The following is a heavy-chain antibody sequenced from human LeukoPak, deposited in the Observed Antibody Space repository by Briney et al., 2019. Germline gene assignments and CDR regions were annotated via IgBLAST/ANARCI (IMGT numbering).Heavy chain of an antibody. V-gene: IGHV3-7*01. D-gene: IGHD6-19*01. CDR3: ARGWGGLNPGIAVAGTWDGY. CDR2: IKQDGSEK. J-gene: IGHJ4*02. Sequence: PEGSLRLSCAASGFTFSSYWMSWVRQAPGKGLEWVANIKQDGSEKYYVDSVKGRFTISRDNAKNSLYLQMNSLRAEDTAVYYCARGWGGLNPGIAVAGTWDGYWGQGTLVTVSS. CDR1: GFTFSSYW.